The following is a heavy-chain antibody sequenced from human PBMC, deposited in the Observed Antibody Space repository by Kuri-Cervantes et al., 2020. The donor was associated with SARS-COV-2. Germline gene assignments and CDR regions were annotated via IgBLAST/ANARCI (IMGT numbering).Heavy chain of an antibody. Sequence: GGSLRPPCAALGLTFSDYYMSWIRQAPGKGREWVSFISSISSNTNYADSVKGRFTISRDNAKNSMYLQMNSLRAEDTAVYYCERDPRGVVNPYYYYGMDVWGQGTTVTVSS. J-gene: IGHJ6*02. D-gene: IGHD3-3*01. CDR2: ISSISSNT. V-gene: IGHV3-11*05. CDR3: ERDPRGVVNPYYYYGMDV. CDR1: GLTFSDYY.